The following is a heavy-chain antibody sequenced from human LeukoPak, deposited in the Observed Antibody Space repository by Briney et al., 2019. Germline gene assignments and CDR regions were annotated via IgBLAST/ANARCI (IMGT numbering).Heavy chain of an antibody. Sequence: GGSLRLSCAASGFTFSSYSMNWVRQAPGKGLEWVSYISSASGSIYYADSVKGRFTISRDNAKNSLFLQMNSLRAEDTAVYYCARDKGIAAAGTPLPTYYYYYMDVWGKGTTVTVSS. J-gene: IGHJ6*03. CDR1: GFTFSSYS. CDR2: ISSASGSI. V-gene: IGHV3-48*04. D-gene: IGHD6-13*01. CDR3: ARDKGIAAAGTPLPTYYYYYMDV.